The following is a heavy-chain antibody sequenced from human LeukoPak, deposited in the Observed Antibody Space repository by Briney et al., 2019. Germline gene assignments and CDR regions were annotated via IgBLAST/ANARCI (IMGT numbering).Heavy chain of an antibody. CDR1: GFTFSSYA. J-gene: IGHJ5*02. CDR2: ISGSGGST. D-gene: IGHD3-16*01. V-gene: IGHV3-23*01. Sequence: RTGGSLRLSCAASGFTFSSYAMSWVRQAPGKGLDWVSAISGSGGSTYYADSVKGRFTISRDNSKNALYLQMNSLRAEDTAVYYCAKGAHYDYVSWGQGTLVTVSS. CDR3: AKGAHYDYVS.